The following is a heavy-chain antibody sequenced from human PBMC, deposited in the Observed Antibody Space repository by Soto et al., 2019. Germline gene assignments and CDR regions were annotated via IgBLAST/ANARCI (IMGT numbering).Heavy chain of an antibody. J-gene: IGHJ5*02. CDR2: MYYNGNI. D-gene: IGHD3-16*01. CDR1: GGSISNYY. CDR3: ASGGNWFDP. V-gene: IGHV4-59*01. Sequence: NPSETLSLTCNVSGGSISNYYWTWVRQSPEKGLEWIGYMYYNGNINYNPSLKSRVTISIDTSKNQFSLTLKSVTAADTAVYYCASGGNWFDPWGQVVLVTVSS.